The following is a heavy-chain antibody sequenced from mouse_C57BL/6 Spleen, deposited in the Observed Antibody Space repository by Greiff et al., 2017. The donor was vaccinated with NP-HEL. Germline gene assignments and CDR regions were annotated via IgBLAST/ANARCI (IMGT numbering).Heavy chain of an antibody. J-gene: IGHJ4*01. CDR2: IHPSDSDT. V-gene: IGHV1-74*01. CDR1: GYTFTSYW. Sequence: QVQLQQPGAELVKPGASVKVSCKASGYTFTSYWMHWVKQRPGQGLEWIGRIHPSDSDTNYNQKFKGKATLTVDKSSSTAYMQLSSLTSEDSAVYYCAIGITTVVARGDAMDYWGQGTSVTVSS. CDR3: AIGITTVVARGDAMDY. D-gene: IGHD1-1*01.